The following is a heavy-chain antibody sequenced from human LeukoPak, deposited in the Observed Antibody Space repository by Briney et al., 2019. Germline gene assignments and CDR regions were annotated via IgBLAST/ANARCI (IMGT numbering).Heavy chain of an antibody. V-gene: IGHV4-34*01. CDR1: GGSFSGYY. D-gene: IGHD5-12*01. CDR3: ARDLRGVDKINWFDP. Sequence: SETLSLTCAVYGGSFSGYYWSWIRQPPGKGLEWIGEINHSGSTNYNPSLKSRVTISVDTSKNQFSLKLSSVTAADTAVYYCARDLRGVDKINWFDPWGQGTLVTVSS. J-gene: IGHJ5*02. CDR2: INHSGST.